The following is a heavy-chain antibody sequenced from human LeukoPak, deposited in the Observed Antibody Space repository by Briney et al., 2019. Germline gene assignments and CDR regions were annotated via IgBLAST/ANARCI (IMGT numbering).Heavy chain of an antibody. CDR1: GGSISSGGYY. V-gene: IGHV4-31*03. CDR2: IYYSGST. D-gene: IGHD3-10*01. Sequence: SETLSLTCTVSGGSISSGGYYWSWIRQHPGKGLEWIGYIYYSGSTYYNPSLKSRVTMSVDTSKNQLSLKMTSVTAADTAVYYCASIHQVRGSDTFDIWGQGTMVTVSS. CDR3: ASIHQVRGSDTFDI. J-gene: IGHJ3*02.